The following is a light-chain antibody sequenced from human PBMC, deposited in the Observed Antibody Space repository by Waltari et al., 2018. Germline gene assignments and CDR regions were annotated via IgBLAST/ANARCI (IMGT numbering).Light chain of an antibody. J-gene: IGLJ3*02. CDR2: GSI. Sequence: QSLLTQPPSVSGAPGQRITISCTGSRSNLGAGYAVHWYQHFPGTPPKLLIFGSINRASGVPDRFSGSKSGTSASLAITGLQPEDEADYYCQSYDSSLTGFWVFGGGTKLTVV. V-gene: IGLV1-40*01. CDR1: RSNLGAGYA. CDR3: QSYDSSLTGFWV.